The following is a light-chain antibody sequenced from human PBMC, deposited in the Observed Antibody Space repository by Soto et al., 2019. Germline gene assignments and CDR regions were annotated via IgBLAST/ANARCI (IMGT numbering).Light chain of an antibody. CDR2: DAS. CDR1: QSVSSY. Sequence: EIVLTQSPATLSLSPGERATLSCRASQSVSSYLDWYQQKPGQAPRLLIYDASNRATGIPARFSGSGSGTDFSLTIGSLEPDDFAIYYCHQRNNWPLPFGPGTKVDVK. V-gene: IGKV3-11*01. CDR3: HQRNNWPLP. J-gene: IGKJ3*01.